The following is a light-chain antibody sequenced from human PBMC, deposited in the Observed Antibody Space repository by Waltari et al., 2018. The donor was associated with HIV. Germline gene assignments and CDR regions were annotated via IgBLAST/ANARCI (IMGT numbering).Light chain of an antibody. J-gene: IGKJ3*01. V-gene: IGKV1-33*01. CDR1: QDISNH. Sequence: DIHLTKSPSSLSASVGDSVTITRQASQDISNHLNWFHQKTGRTPQLLIYEVSKLETGVPSMFCAIGCGTVFSLTVCSLQPGDNGIFFCQEYDDLRGRVNFDPGTKV. CDR2: EVS. CDR3: QEYDDLRGRVN.